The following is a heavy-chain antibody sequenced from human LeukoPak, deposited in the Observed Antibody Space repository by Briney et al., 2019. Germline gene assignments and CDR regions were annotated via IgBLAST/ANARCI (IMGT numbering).Heavy chain of an antibody. CDR3: ARDYCSSTSCLVRIFDY. J-gene: IGHJ4*02. D-gene: IGHD2-2*01. CDR1: GGSISSYY. CDR2: IYYSGST. Sequence: PSETLSLTCTVSGGSISSYYWSWIRQPPGKGLEWIGYIYYSGSTNYNPSLKSRVTLSVDTSKNQFSLKLSSVTAADTAVYYCARDYCSSTSCLVRIFDYWGQGTLVTVSS. V-gene: IGHV4-59*01.